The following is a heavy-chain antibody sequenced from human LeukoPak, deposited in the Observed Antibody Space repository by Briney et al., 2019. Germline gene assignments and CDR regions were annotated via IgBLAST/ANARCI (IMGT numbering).Heavy chain of an antibody. D-gene: IGHD5-18*01. V-gene: IGHV3-66*01. J-gene: IGHJ5*02. CDR3: AREVDTAMRSGIGFDP. CDR1: GFTVSSNY. CDR2: IYSGGST. Sequence: PGGSLRLSCAASGFTVSSNYMSWVGQAPGKGLDWGSVIYSGGSTYYADSVKGRFTISRDNSKNTLYLQMNSLRAEDTAVYYCAREVDTAMRSGIGFDPWGQGTLVTVSS.